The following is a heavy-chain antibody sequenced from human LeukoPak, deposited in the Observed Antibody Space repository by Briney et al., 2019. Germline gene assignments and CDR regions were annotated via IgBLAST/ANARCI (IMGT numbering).Heavy chain of an antibody. J-gene: IGHJ4*02. Sequence: GGSLRLSCAASGLPFSNYWMSWVRQAPGKGLEWVANIKEDGNEKYYVDSVKGRFTISRDNAKKSLYLQMNSLRAEDTAVYYCARDRSRFYYWGQGTPVTVSS. CDR3: ARDRSRFYY. V-gene: IGHV3-7*01. CDR2: IKEDGNEK. CDR1: GLPFSNYW. D-gene: IGHD2-2*01.